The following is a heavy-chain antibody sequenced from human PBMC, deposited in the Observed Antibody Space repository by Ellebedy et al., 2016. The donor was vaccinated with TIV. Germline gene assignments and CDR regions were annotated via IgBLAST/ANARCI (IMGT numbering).Heavy chain of an antibody. J-gene: IGHJ3*02. Sequence: SETLSLTXAVYGGSFSGYYWSWIRQPPGKGLEWIGYIYYSGSTNYNPSLKSRVTISVDTSKNQFSLKLSSVTAADTAVYYCARLFHDYDSSGRGIDAFDIWGQGTMVTVSS. D-gene: IGHD3-22*01. CDR2: IYYSGST. V-gene: IGHV4-59*01. CDR1: GGSFSGYY. CDR3: ARLFHDYDSSGRGIDAFDI.